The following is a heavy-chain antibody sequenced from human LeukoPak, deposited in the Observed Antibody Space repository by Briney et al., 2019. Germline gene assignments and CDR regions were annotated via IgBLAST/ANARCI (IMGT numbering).Heavy chain of an antibody. CDR3: ASRYCSSTSCSYNWFDP. D-gene: IGHD2-2*01. J-gene: IGHJ5*02. CDR1: GFTFSSYE. Sequence: GGSLRLSCAASGFTFSSYEMNWVRQAPGKGLEWVSYISSSGSTIYYADPVKGRFTISRDNAKNSLYLQMNSLRAEDTAVYYCASRYCSSTSCSYNWFDPWGQGTLVTVSS. V-gene: IGHV3-48*03. CDR2: ISSSGSTI.